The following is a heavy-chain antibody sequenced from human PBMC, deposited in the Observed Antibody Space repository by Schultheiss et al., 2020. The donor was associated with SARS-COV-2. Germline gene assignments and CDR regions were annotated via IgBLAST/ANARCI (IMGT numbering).Heavy chain of an antibody. D-gene: IGHD5-12*01. CDR1: GFTFSNAW. V-gene: IGHV3-15*01. CDR2: IKSKTDGGTT. J-gene: IGHJ4*02. Sequence: GESLKISCAASGFTFSNAWMSWVRQAPGKGLEWVGRIKSKTDGGTTDYAAPVKGRFTISRDDSKNTLYLQMNSLKTEDTAVYYCTTAQWLRFFDYWGQGTLVTVSS. CDR3: TTAQWLRFFDY.